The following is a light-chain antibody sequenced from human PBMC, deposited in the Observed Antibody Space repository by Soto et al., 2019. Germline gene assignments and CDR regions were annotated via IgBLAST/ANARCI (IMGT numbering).Light chain of an antibody. J-gene: IGKJ1*01. CDR1: QSVSSY. CDR2: DAS. Sequence: EIVSPQSPATLSLSPGERATLSCRASQSVSSYLAWYQQKPGQAPRLLIYDASNRATGIPDRFSGSGSGTDFTLTISRLEPEDFAVYYCQQYGSSPQTFGQGTKVDIK. V-gene: IGKV3-20*01. CDR3: QQYGSSPQT.